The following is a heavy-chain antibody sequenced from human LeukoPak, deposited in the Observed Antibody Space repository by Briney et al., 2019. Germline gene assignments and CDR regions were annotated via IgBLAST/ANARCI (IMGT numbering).Heavy chain of an antibody. CDR3: ARDLAVAGTLYYFDY. CDR1: GGTFISYA. D-gene: IGHD6-19*01. Sequence: ASVKVSCKASGGTFISYAISWVRQAPGQGLEWMGGIIPIFGTANYAQKFQGRVTITADESTSTAYMELSSLRSEDTAVYYCARDLAVAGTLYYFDYWGQGTLVTVSS. J-gene: IGHJ4*02. V-gene: IGHV1-69*13. CDR2: IIPIFGTA.